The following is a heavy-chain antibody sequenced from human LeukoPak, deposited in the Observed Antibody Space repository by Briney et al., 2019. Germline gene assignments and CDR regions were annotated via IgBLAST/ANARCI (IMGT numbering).Heavy chain of an antibody. CDR1: GGTFSSYA. J-gene: IGHJ4*02. Sequence: GASVKVSCKASGGTFSSYAISWVRQAPGQGLEWVGGIIPIFGTANYAQKFQGRVTITTDESTSTAYMELSSLRSEDTAVYYCARDADIVVVPAATTSRGFDYWGQGTLVTVSS. V-gene: IGHV1-69*05. D-gene: IGHD2-2*01. CDR3: ARDADIVVVPAATTSRGFDY. CDR2: IIPIFGTA.